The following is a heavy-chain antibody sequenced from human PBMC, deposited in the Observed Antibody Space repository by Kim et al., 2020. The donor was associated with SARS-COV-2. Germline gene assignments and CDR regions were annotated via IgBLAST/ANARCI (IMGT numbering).Heavy chain of an antibody. D-gene: IGHD6-19*01. V-gene: IGHV1-24*01. CDR2: FDPEDGET. CDR3: ATPGGAYSSGWATLDY. CDR1: GYTLTELS. J-gene: IGHJ4*02. Sequence: ASVKVSCKVSGYTLTELSMHWVRQAPGKGLEWMGGFDPEDGETIYAQKFQGRVTMTEDTSTDTAYMELSSLRSEDTAVYYCATPGGAYSSGWATLDYWGQGTLGTVSS.